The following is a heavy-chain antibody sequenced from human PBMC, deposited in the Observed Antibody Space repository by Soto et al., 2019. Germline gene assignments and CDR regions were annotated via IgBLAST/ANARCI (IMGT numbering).Heavy chain of an antibody. V-gene: IGHV3-23*01. CDR2: ISGSGRST. D-gene: IGHD6-19*01. CDR3: AKAGGIAVPGSHLNY. Sequence: VQLLESGGRLVQPGGSLRLSCAASGFTFSSYAMNWVRQAPGKGLEWVSAISGSGRSTDYADSVEGWFTISRDNSKNTLYLQLSSMRADDTAVYYCAKAGGIAVPGSHLNYWGQGTLVTVSS. CDR1: GFTFSSYA. J-gene: IGHJ4*02.